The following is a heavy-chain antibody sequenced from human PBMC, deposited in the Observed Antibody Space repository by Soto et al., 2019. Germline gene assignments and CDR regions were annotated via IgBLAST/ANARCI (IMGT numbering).Heavy chain of an antibody. V-gene: IGHV3-23*01. CDR3: AKDMTVVTFAY. Sequence: GGSLRLSCVVSGFTFSSYAMSWVRQAPGKGLEWVSGISGSGGSTNCADSVKGRFTISRDNSKNTLYLQMNSLRAEDTAVYYCAKDMTVVTFAYWGQGTLVTVSS. D-gene: IGHD2-21*02. J-gene: IGHJ4*02. CDR1: GFTFSSYA. CDR2: ISGSGGST.